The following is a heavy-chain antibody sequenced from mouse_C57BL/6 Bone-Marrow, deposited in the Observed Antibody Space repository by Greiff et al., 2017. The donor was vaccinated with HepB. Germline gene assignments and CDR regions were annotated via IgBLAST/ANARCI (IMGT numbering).Heavy chain of an antibody. D-gene: IGHD1-1*01. CDR1: GYTFTSYN. CDR3: ASIYYYGSRTALYAMDY. Sequence: QVQLQQSGAELVRPGASVKMSCKASGYTFTSYNMHWVKQTPRQGLEWIGAIYPGNGDTSYNQKFKGKATLTVDKSSSTAYMQLSSLTSEDSAVYFCASIYYYGSRTALYAMDYWGQGTSVTVSS. J-gene: IGHJ4*01. CDR2: IYPGNGDT. V-gene: IGHV1-12*01.